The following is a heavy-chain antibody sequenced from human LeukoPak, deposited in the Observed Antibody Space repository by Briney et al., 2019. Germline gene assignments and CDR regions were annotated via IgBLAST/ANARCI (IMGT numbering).Heavy chain of an antibody. V-gene: IGHV4-59*01. J-gene: IGHJ4*02. CDR2: IYYSGST. D-gene: IGHD1-26*01. CDR3: AGEGFSGSYYDY. CDR1: GGSISSYY. Sequence: SETLSLTCTVSGGSISSYYWSWIRQPPGKGLEWIGYIYYSGSTNYNPSLKSRVTISVDTSKNQFSLKLSSVTAADTAVYFCAGEGFSGSYYDYWGQGTLVTVSS.